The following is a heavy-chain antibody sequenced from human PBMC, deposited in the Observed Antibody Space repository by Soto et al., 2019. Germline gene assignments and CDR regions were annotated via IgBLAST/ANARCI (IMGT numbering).Heavy chain of an antibody. J-gene: IGHJ4*02. Sequence: QVQLVESGGGVVQPGRSLRLSCAASGFIFSDYAMHWVRQAPGKGLEWVTLVSNDGTNKYYADSVKGRISISRDNSRDTVYLQINSLRDEDTAVYHCAAAFLAAEIDYWGQGTLVTVSS. CDR1: GFIFSDYA. CDR3: AAAFLAAEIDY. V-gene: IGHV3-30-3*01. CDR2: VSNDGTNK. D-gene: IGHD6-13*01.